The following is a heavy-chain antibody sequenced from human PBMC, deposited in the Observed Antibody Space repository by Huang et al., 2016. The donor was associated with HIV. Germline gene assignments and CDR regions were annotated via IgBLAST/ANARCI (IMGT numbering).Heavy chain of an antibody. J-gene: IGHJ4*02. V-gene: IGHV4-61*01. CDR3: VSHGSGTADY. CDR2: IYFSGGT. Sequence: QVQLQESGPGLVKPSETLSLSCTVSGDSVSSARYYWGWIRQPPGRGLEWIGYIYFSGGTNYNPSLKSRVTISIDTSKNQFSLRLSSVTAADTAVYYCVSHGSGTADYWGQGTLVTVSS. CDR1: GDSVSSARYY. D-gene: IGHD3-10*01.